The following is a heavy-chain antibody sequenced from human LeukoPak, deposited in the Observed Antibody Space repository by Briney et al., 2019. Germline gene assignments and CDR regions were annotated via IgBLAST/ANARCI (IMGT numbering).Heavy chain of an antibody. CDR2: IYHTGIS. Sequence: SGPTLVNPSGTMSLTCTISGGSITNRNRWSWGRQPPGKGLEWIGEIYHTGISKYSPSLKSRVTISVDKSKNQFSLNVTSVTAADTAIYYCARVFELGMNAVDIWGQGTMVTVSS. CDR1: GGSITNRNR. D-gene: IGHD7-27*01. J-gene: IGHJ3*02. V-gene: IGHV4-4*02. CDR3: ARVFELGMNAVDI.